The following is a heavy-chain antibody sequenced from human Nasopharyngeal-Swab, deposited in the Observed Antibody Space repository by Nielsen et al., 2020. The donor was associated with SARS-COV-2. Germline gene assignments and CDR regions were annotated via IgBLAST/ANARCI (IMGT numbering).Heavy chain of an antibody. J-gene: IGHJ5*02. V-gene: IGHV3-9*01. CDR2: ISWNSGSI. CDR3: AKAYSSGWSVVWFDP. CDR1: GFTFDDYA. D-gene: IGHD6-19*01. Sequence: GGSLRLSCAASGFTFDDYAMHWVRQAPGKGLEWVSGISWNSGSIGYADSVKGRFTISRDNAKNSLYLQMNSLRAEDTALYYCAKAYSSGWSVVWFDPWGRGTLVTVSS.